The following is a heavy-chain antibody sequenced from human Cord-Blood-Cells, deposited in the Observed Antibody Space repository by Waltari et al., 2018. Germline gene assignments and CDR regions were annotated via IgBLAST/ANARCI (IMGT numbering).Heavy chain of an antibody. V-gene: IGHV3-13*01. CDR3: ARVSCSSTSCYYWYFDL. CDR2: IGTAGDT. J-gene: IGHJ2*01. Sequence: EVQLVESGGGLVQPGGSLRLSCAASGFPFSSYDMPWVRQATGKGLEWVSAIGTAGDTYYPGSVKGRFTISRENAKNSLYLQMNSLRAGDTAVYYCARVSCSSTSCYYWYFDLWGRGTLVTVSS. D-gene: IGHD2-2*01. CDR1: GFPFSSYD.